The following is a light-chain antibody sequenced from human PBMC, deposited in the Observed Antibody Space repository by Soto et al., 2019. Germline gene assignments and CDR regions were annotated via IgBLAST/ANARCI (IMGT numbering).Light chain of an antibody. V-gene: IGKV4-1*01. CDR1: RSVLYKSNNKNH. J-gene: IGKJ4*02. CDR3: QQYFDVPLT. Sequence: DSVMTQSPDSLAVSLGERATMNCKCSRSVLYKSNNKNHLAWYQQKPGQPPQLIIYWASTRESGVPERFSGSGSGTDFTLTISSLGAEDVAFYLGQQYFDVPLTVGVVTKVDIX. CDR2: WAS.